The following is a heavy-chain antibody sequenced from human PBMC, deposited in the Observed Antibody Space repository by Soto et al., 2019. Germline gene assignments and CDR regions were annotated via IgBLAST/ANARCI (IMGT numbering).Heavy chain of an antibody. V-gene: IGHV3-15*01. CDR1: GFTVQTYT. Sequence: PGGSLRLSCAVSGFTVQTYTMSWVRQAPGKGLEFVGRIKSKPDGGAIDYAAPVKGRFTISRDDSRSTVFLQMNSLKTEDTALYYCTVGLNFDYWGQGTLVTVSS. J-gene: IGHJ4*02. CDR3: TVGLNFDY. CDR2: IKSKPDGGAI. D-gene: IGHD2-15*01.